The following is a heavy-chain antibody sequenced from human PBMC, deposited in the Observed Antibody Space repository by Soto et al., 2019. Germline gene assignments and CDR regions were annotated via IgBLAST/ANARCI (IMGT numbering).Heavy chain of an antibody. CDR3: VSGYGYFDP. Sequence: QVQLVESGGGVVQPGRSLRLSCAASGITFSNYGTHWVRQAPGKGLEWVEVICYDGRDKYYSDSVNGRFTISRDNSKNTLYLQMNSLTADDTAVYYCVSGYGYFDPWGQGTLVTVSS. J-gene: IGHJ4*02. V-gene: IGHV3-33*01. CDR2: ICYDGRDK. D-gene: IGHD3-22*01. CDR1: GITFSNYG.